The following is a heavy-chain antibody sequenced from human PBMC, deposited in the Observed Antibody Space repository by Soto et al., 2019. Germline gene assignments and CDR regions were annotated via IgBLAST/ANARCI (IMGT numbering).Heavy chain of an antibody. V-gene: IGHV1-2*02. CDR2: INPNSGGT. J-gene: IGHJ6*02. CDR3: ARLPITMLRGARSKYVMDV. CDR1: GCTFPGYY. D-gene: IGHD3-10*01. Sequence: ASVKVSCMASGCTFPGYYMHWVRQAPGQGLEGMGWINPNSGGTTYAQKFQGRVTMTRDTSISTASMELSRLRSDDTAVYYCARLPITMLRGARSKYVMDVGGQGTTVTSP.